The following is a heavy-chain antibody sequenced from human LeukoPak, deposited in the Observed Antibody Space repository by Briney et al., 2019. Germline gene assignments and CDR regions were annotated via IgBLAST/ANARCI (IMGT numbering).Heavy chain of an antibody. CDR3: ARMDIVVVPAALNWFDP. CDR2: INPDTEDS. J-gene: IGHJ5*02. D-gene: IGHD2-2*03. CDR1: GFDFRDYF. Sequence: ASVKVSCKASGFDFRDYFIHWVRQAPGEGLEWMGSINPDTEDSKIAQQFQGRVTMTRDTSISTAYMELSRLRSDDTAVYYCARMDIVVVPAALNWFDPWGQGTLVTVSS. V-gene: IGHV1-2*02.